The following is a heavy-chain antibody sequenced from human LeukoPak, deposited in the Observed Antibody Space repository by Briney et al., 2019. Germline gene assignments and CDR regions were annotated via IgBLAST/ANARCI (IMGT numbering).Heavy chain of an antibody. Sequence: PSETLSLTCAVYGGSFSRYYWTWIRQPPGKGLEWIGEINHSGSANYNPSLKSRVTISVDASKSQFSLRLSSVTAADTAVYYCVRLTYSNNWYFRRGLDNWFDPWGQGTLVTVSS. D-gene: IGHD6-13*01. CDR2: INHSGSA. CDR3: VRLTYSNNWYFRRGLDNWFDP. V-gene: IGHV4-34*01. J-gene: IGHJ5*02. CDR1: GGSFSRYY.